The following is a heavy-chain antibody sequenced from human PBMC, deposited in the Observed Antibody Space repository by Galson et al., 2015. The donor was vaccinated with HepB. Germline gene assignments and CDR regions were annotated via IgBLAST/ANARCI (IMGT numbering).Heavy chain of an antibody. D-gene: IGHD3-10*01. CDR1: GGSISSDY. Sequence: SETLSLTCSVSGGSISSDYWSWVRQPPGKGLEWIGSVYYSGNTNYNPSLKSRVTISVDTSKKQFSPRLTSVTAADTAVYYCARQTTLWFGEVSVPAYFDLWGRGTLVTVSA. J-gene: IGHJ2*01. V-gene: IGHV4-59*08. CDR2: VYYSGNT. CDR3: ARQTTLWFGEVSVPAYFDL.